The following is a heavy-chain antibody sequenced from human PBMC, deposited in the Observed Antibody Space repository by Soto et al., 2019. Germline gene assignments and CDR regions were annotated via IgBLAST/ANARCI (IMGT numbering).Heavy chain of an antibody. Sequence: QVQLVQSGAEVRKPGASVKVSCKASGYTFTTYGISWVRQAPGQGLEWMGWISGYNGHTKYAQKFQGRVTMTTDTSTSTVYMDLRRLRSDGTAVYYCAREGEMPYYYYGLDVWGQGTTVTVSS. CDR3: AREGEMPYYYYGLDV. CDR2: ISGYNGHT. D-gene: IGHD3-16*01. CDR1: GYTFTTYG. V-gene: IGHV1-18*01. J-gene: IGHJ6*02.